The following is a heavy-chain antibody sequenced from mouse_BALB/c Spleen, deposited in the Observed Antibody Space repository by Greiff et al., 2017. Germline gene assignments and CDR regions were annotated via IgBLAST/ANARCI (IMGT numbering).Heavy chain of an antibody. CDR2: ISNGGGST. D-gene: IGHD1-1*01. Sequence: EVQGVESGGGLVQPGGSLKLSCAASGFTFSSYTMSWVRQTPEKRLEWVAYISNGGGSTYYPDTVKGRFTISRDNAKNTLYLQMSSLKSEDTAMYYCARHLITTVVAGYFDVWGAGTTVTVSS. CDR3: ARHLITTVVAGYFDV. J-gene: IGHJ1*01. CDR1: GFTFSSYT. V-gene: IGHV5-12-2*01.